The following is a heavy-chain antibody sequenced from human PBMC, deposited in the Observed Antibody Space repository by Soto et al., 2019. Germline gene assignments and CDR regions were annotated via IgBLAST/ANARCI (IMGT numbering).Heavy chain of an antibody. Sequence: EVQLVESGGGLVKPGGSLRLSCAASGFTFSNAWMNWVRHAPGKGLEWVGRIKSKTDGGTTDYAAPVKGRFTISRDDSNNTLYLQMNSLKTEYTAVYYCTLLFGHDFHDYWGQGTLVTVSS. CDR3: TLLFGHDFHDY. CDR1: GFTFSNAW. V-gene: IGHV3-15*07. J-gene: IGHJ4*02. CDR2: IKSKTDGGTT. D-gene: IGHD3-3*01.